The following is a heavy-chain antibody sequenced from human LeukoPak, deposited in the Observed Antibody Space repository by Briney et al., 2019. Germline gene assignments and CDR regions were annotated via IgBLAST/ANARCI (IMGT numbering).Heavy chain of an antibody. V-gene: IGHV4-39*07. CDR2: IYYSGST. CDR3: ARGIAVAGTDQIDAFDI. D-gene: IGHD6-19*01. Sequence: PSETLSLTCTVSGGSISSSSYYWGWIRQPPGKGLEWIGSIYYSGSTYYNPSLKSRVTISVDTSKNQFSLKLSSVTAADTAVYYCARGIAVAGTDQIDAFDIWGQGTMVTVSS. J-gene: IGHJ3*02. CDR1: GGSISSSSYY.